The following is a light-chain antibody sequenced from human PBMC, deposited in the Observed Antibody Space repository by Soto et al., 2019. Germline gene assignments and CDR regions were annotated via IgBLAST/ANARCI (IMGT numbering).Light chain of an antibody. CDR1: NSNIGRNP. J-gene: IGLJ1*01. Sequence: SVLTQPPSVSGTPGQRVTISCSGGNSNIGRNPVSWYQEFPGTAPKLLISTNSRRPSWVPDRFSGSKSGTSASLAISGLRSEDEAVYYCGTSDDTVYVFGSGTKLTVL. CDR2: TNS. CDR3: GTSDDTVYV. V-gene: IGLV1-44*01.